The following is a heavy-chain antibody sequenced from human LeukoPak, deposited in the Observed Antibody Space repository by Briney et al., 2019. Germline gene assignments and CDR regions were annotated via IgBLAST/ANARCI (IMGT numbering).Heavy chain of an antibody. J-gene: IGHJ4*02. D-gene: IGHD1-14*01. Sequence: PGGSLRLSCAASGFSFSNAWMNWVRQAPGKGLEWVANIKEDGSKKYYVASVMGRFTISRDNAKNSLYLQMNSLRAEDTAVYYCARAITTSESVWGQGTLVTVSS. CDR2: IKEDGSKK. V-gene: IGHV3-7*04. CDR1: GFSFSNAW. CDR3: ARAITTSESV.